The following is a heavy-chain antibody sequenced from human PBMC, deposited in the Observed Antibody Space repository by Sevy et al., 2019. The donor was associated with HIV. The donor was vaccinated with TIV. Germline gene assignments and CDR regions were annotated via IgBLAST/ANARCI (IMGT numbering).Heavy chain of an antibody. CDR2: ISYDGTNK. CDR3: ARDQHDYAGNVRTGWFDP. CDR1: GFTFSSYA. Sequence: GGSLRLSCAASGFTFSSYAMHWVRQAPGKGLEWVAVISYDGTNKYYANSVKGRFTNSRDNSKKILYVQMNSLRGEDTAVYYCARDQHDYAGNVRTGWFDPWGQGTLVTVSS. D-gene: IGHD4-17*01. V-gene: IGHV3-30-3*01. J-gene: IGHJ5*02.